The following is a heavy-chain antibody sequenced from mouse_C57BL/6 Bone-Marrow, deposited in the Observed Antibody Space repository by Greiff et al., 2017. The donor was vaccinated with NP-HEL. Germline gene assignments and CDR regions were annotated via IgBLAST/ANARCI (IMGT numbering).Heavy chain of an antibody. V-gene: IGHV3-6*01. CDR2: ISYDGSN. D-gene: IGHD2-2*01. J-gene: IGHJ2*01. Sequence: EVKLQESGPGLVKPSQSLSLTCSVTGYSITSGYYWNWIRQFPGNKLEWMGYISYDGSNNYNPSLKNRISITRDTSKNQFFLKLNSVTTEDTATYYCARGDGYDEYYFDYWGQGTTLTVSS. CDR1: GYSITSGYY. CDR3: ARGDGYDEYYFDY.